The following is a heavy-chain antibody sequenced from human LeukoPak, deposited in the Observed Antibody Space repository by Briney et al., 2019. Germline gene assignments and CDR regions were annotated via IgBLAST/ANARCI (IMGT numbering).Heavy chain of an antibody. CDR3: AKDVDCSSTSCYRNYYYYGMDV. V-gene: IGHV3-30*18. CDR1: GFTFSSYG. J-gene: IGHJ6*02. Sequence: GGSLRLSCAASGFTFSSYGMHWVRQAPGKGLEGGAVISYDGSNKYYADSVKGRFTISRDNSKNTLYLQMNSLRAEDTAVYYCAKDVDCSSTSCYRNYYYYGMDVWGQGTTVTVSS. CDR2: ISYDGSNK. D-gene: IGHD2-2*02.